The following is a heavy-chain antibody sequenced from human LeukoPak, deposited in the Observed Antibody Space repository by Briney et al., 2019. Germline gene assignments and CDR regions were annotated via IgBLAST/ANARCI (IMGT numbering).Heavy chain of an antibody. CDR3: AGQPPGPAGTGYYYGMDV. Sequence: KTGGSLRLSCAASGFTFSTYSMNWVRQAPGKGLEWVSSITSSGSYIYYADSVKGRFTISRDNAKNSLYLQMNSLRAEDTAVYYCAGQPPGPAGTGYYYGMDVWGQGTTVTVSS. CDR1: GFTFSTYS. CDR2: ITSSGSYI. J-gene: IGHJ6*02. D-gene: IGHD6-19*01. V-gene: IGHV3-21*01.